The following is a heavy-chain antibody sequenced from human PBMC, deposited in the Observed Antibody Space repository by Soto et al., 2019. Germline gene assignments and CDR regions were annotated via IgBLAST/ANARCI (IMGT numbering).Heavy chain of an antibody. J-gene: IGHJ5*02. Sequence: QVQLVQSGAEVKKPGASVKVSCKASGYTFTSYGISWVRQAPGQGLEWMGWISAYNGNTNYAQKLQGRVTMTTDTSTSTAYMELRSLRSDDTAVYYCARDHLPAGLLWFGEFPGWFDPWGQGTLVTVSS. CDR1: GYTFTSYG. V-gene: IGHV1-18*01. CDR2: ISAYNGNT. CDR3: ARDHLPAGLLWFGEFPGWFDP. D-gene: IGHD3-10*01.